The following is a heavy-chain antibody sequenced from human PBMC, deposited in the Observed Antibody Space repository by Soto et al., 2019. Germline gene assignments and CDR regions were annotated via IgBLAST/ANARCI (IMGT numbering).Heavy chain of an antibody. V-gene: IGHV4-59*01. Sequence: QVQLQESGPGLVKPSETLSLTCTVSGGSISSYYWSWIRQPPGKGLEWIGYIYYSGSTNYNPSLKSRVTISVDTSKNQFSLKLSSVTAADTAVYYCARDSANYLAPDYWGQGTLVTVSS. CDR2: IYYSGST. J-gene: IGHJ4*02. D-gene: IGHD3-10*01. CDR3: ARDSANYLAPDY. CDR1: GGSISSYY.